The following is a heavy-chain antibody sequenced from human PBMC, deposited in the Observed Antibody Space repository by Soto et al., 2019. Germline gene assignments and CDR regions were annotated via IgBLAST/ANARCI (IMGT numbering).Heavy chain of an antibody. Sequence: GASVKVSCKASGGTFSTHAISWVRQAPGQGLEWMGWISAYNGNTNYAQKLQGRVTMTTDTSTSTAYMELRSLRSDDTAVYYCARDNREQWLVRRFDYWGQGTLVTVSS. J-gene: IGHJ4*02. CDR1: GGTFSTHA. D-gene: IGHD6-19*01. CDR3: ARDNREQWLVRRFDY. CDR2: ISAYNGNT. V-gene: IGHV1-18*01.